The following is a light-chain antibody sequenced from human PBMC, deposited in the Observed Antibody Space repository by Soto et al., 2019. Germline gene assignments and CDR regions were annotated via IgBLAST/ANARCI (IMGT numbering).Light chain of an antibody. CDR2: EVS. Sequence: QSALTQPASVSGSPGQSITISCTGTSSDVGDYVSWYQQHPGKAPKLIIYEVSGRPSGVSTRFSGSKSGNTASLTISGLQAEDEAYYYCRSYTSSSTLVFGGGTKVTVL. V-gene: IGLV2-14*01. J-gene: IGLJ2*01. CDR1: SSDVGDY. CDR3: RSYTSSSTLV.